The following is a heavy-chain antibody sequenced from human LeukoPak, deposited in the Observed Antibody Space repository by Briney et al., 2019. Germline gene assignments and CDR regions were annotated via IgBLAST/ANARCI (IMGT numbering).Heavy chain of an antibody. D-gene: IGHD6-19*01. CDR2: ISSDGSST. CDR1: GFTFSSYW. V-gene: IGHV3-74*01. Sequence: GGSLRLSCAVSGFTFSSYWMDWVRQVPGEGLVWVSRISSDGSSTAYADSVKGRFTISRDNARNTMYLQMSSLRADDTAVYYCAKRGDGGAWYDYWGQGTLVIVSS. CDR3: AKRGDGGAWYDY. J-gene: IGHJ4*02.